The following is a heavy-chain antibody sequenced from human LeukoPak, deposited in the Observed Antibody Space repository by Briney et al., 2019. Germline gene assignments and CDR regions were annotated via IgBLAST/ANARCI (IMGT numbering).Heavy chain of an antibody. CDR2: ISSSGSTI. V-gene: IGHV3-11*01. CDR3: ARFGGRSGWSVRHYYYYGIDV. D-gene: IGHD6-19*01. J-gene: IGHJ6*02. Sequence: GGSLRLSCAAPGFTFSDYYMSWIRQAPGKGLEWVSYISSSGSTIYYADSVKGRFTISRDNAKNSLYLQMNSLRAEDTAVYYCARFGGRSGWSVRHYYYYGIDVWGQGTTVTVSS. CDR1: GFTFSDYY.